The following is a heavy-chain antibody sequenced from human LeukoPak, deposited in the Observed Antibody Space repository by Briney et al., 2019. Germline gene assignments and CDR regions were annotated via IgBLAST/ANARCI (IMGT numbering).Heavy chain of an antibody. J-gene: IGHJ6*04. D-gene: IGHD2-2*01. CDR3: ARGCSSTSCWLRMDV. V-gene: IGHV4-4*07. Sequence: SDTLSLTCSVSGGSISNYYWSWIRQPAGTGLESIGRIYTSGSTSDNPSLNSPITMSIDTSKNQFSLKLCSLTASVPAAYSCARGCSSTSCWLRMDVWGKGTTVT. CDR2: IYTSGST. CDR1: GGSISNYY.